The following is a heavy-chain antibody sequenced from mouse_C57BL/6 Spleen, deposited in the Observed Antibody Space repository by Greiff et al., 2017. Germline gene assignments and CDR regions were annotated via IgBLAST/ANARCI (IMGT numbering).Heavy chain of an antibody. V-gene: IGHV1-55*01. CDR3: ARKGVYGSSPYFDD. D-gene: IGHD1-1*01. CDR2: IYPGSGST. CDR1: GYTFTSYW. Sequence: QVQLQQPGAELVKPGASVKMSCKASGYTFTSYWITWVKQRPGQGLEWIGDIYPGSGSTNYNEKFKSKATLTVDTSSSTAYMQLSSLTSEDSAVYYCARKGVYGSSPYFDDWGQGTTLTVSS. J-gene: IGHJ2*01.